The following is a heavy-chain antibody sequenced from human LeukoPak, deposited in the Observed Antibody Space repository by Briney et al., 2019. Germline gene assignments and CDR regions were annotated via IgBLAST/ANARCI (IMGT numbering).Heavy chain of an antibody. J-gene: IGHJ5*02. Sequence: PSETLSLTCAVYGGSFSGYYWSWIRQPTGKGLEWIGEINHSGSTNYNPSLKSRVTISVDTSKNQFSLKLSSVTAADTAVYYCARGVPAAIFRYNWFDPWGQGTLVTVSS. V-gene: IGHV4-34*01. CDR1: GGSFSGYY. CDR3: ARGVPAAIFRYNWFDP. CDR2: INHSGST. D-gene: IGHD2-2*01.